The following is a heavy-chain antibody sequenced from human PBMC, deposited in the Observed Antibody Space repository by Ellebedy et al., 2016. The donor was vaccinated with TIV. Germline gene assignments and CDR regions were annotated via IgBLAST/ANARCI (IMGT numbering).Heavy chain of an antibody. J-gene: IGHJ4*02. CDR2: ISYSGST. Sequence: MPSETLSLTCTVSGGSINSHYWSWIRQPPGQGLEWIGYISYSGSTNYNPSLKSRVTISLDTSKNQFSLKVRSVTAADTAVYYCARGGGQLFYDFWSGSEWGFDHWGQGNLVTVSS. V-gene: IGHV4-59*08. CDR1: GGSINSHY. CDR3: ARGGGQLFYDFWSGSEWGFDH. D-gene: IGHD3-3*01.